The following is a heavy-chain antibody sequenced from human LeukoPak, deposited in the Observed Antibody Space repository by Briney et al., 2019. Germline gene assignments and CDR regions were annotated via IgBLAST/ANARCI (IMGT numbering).Heavy chain of an antibody. CDR3: AKVVVVVPAAKTRSYYFDY. D-gene: IGHD2-2*01. CDR1: GFTFSSYA. CDR2: ISGSGGST. V-gene: IGHV3-23*01. J-gene: IGHJ4*02. Sequence: GGSLRLSCAASGFTFSSYAMSWVRQAPGKGLEWVSAISGSGGSTYYADSVKGRFTISRDNSKNTLYLQMNSLRAEDTAVYYCAKVVVVVPAAKTRSYYFDYWGQGTLVTVSS.